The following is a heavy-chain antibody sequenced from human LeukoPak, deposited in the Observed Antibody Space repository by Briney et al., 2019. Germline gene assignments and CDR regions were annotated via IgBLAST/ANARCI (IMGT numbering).Heavy chain of an antibody. CDR3: ARHDPIVGTPDAFDI. D-gene: IGHD1-26*01. J-gene: IGHJ3*02. CDR1: GGSISSYY. V-gene: IGHV4-59*08. Sequence: SETLSLTCTVSGGSISSYYWSWIRQPPGKGLEWIAYIYYSGNTDYNPSLKSRVTISLDTSKNQFSLKLSSVTAADTAVYYCARHDPIVGTPDAFDIWGQGTMVTVSS. CDR2: IYYSGNT.